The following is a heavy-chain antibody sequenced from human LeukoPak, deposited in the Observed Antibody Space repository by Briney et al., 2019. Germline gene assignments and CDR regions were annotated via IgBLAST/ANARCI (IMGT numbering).Heavy chain of an antibody. Sequence: ASVKVSCKASGYTFTTYNINWVRQATGQGLEWMGWMNPSTGNTGYAQRFQGRVTMTRNTSIGTAYMELSSLTSDDTAVYYCARGPALVRGVITASGGDYWGQGSWSPSPQ. CDR3: ARGPALVRGVITASGGDY. V-gene: IGHV1-8*01. J-gene: IGHJ4*02. D-gene: IGHD3-10*01. CDR2: MNPSTGNT. CDR1: GYTFTTYN.